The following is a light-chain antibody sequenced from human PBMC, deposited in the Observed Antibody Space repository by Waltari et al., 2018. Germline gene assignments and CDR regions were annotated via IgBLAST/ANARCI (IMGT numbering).Light chain of an antibody. CDR3: QQRANWPPLT. CDR1: QTVYNF. Sequence: EVVLTQSPAPLSLPPGERATLSGRASQTVYNFLAWYQQKPGQAPILLIYEASQRATGIPARFSGSGSGTDFTLTISNLEPEDVAVYYCQQRANWPPLTFGGGTKVEIK. V-gene: IGKV3-11*01. CDR2: EAS. J-gene: IGKJ4*01.